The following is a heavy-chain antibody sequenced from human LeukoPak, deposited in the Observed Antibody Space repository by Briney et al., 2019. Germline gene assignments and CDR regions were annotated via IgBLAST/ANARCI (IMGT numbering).Heavy chain of an antibody. CDR1: GGSISSGDYY. D-gene: IGHD2-2*01. CDR3: ARGGGGYCSSTSCYALKSFDY. V-gene: IGHV4-30-4*08. J-gene: IGHJ4*02. CDR2: IYYSGST. Sequence: SQTLSLTCTVSGGSISSGDYYWSWIRQPPGKGLEWIGYIYYSGSTYYNPSLKSRVTISVDTSKNQFSLKLSSVTAADTAVYYCARGGGGYCSSTSCYALKSFDYWGQGTLVTVSS.